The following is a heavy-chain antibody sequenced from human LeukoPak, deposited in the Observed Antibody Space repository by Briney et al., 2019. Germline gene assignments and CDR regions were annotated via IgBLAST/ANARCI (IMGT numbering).Heavy chain of an antibody. D-gene: IGHD3-9*01. CDR3: ARRFDSYYFDY. V-gene: IGHV5-51*01. CDR1: RYSFTSYW. Sequence: GESLKISCKGSRYSFTSYWIGGVRQMPGKGLEWMGIIYPGDSDTRYSPSFQGQVTISADKSISTAYLQWSSLKASDTAMYYCARRFDSYYFDYWGQGTLVTVSS. J-gene: IGHJ4*02. CDR2: IYPGDSDT.